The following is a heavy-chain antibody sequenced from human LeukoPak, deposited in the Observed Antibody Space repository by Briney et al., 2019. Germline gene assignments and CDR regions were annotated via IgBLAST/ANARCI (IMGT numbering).Heavy chain of an antibody. CDR3: ARLEYSSYYFDY. D-gene: IGHD6-6*01. V-gene: IGHV4-39*07. J-gene: IGHJ4*02. CDR1: GGSISSSSYY. Sequence: SETLSLTCTVSGGSISSSSYYWGWIRQPPGKGLEWIGSIYHSGSTYYNPSLKSRVTISVDTSKNQFSLKLSSVTAADTAVYYCARLEYSSYYFDYWGQGTLVTVSS. CDR2: IYHSGST.